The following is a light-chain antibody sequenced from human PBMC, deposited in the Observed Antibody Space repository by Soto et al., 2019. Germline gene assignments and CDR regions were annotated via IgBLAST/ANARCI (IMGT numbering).Light chain of an antibody. CDR2: GAS. V-gene: IGKV3-15*01. Sequence: EIVMTQSPGSLSVSPGDRATLSCRASQNVRNXLAWYQQKPGQAPRLLIYGASTRATGIPARFSGSGSGTEXTLTIXRXXSXXXXVXXXXXXXXWPVYTFGQGTKVEIK. CDR1: QNVRNX. CDR3: XXXXXWPVYT. J-gene: IGKJ2*01.